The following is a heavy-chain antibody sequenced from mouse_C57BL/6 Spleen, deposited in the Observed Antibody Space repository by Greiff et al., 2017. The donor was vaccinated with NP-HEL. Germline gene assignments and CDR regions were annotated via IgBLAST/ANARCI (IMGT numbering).Heavy chain of an antibody. CDR2: IYPGDGDT. Sequence: QVQLKESGPELVKPGASVKISCKASGYAFSSSWMNWVKQRPGKGLEWIGRIYPGDGDTNYNGKFKGKATLTADKSSSTAYMQLSSLTSEDSAVYVCAREGGPYYAMDYWGQGTSVTVSS. CDR3: AREGGPYYAMDY. J-gene: IGHJ4*01. CDR1: GYAFSSSW. V-gene: IGHV1-82*01.